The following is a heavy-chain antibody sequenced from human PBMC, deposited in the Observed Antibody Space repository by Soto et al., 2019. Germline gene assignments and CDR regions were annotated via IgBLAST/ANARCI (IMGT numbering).Heavy chain of an antibody. V-gene: IGHV4-39*01. D-gene: IGHD2-15*01. CDR1: GGSISRSSYS. J-gene: IGHJ5*02. Sequence: LSLTCTVSGGSISRSSYSWAWIRQPPGKGLEWIGTLYYSGNTYYNPSLKSRVTISVDTSKNQFSLKLSSVTAADTAVYYCATRQGGSYNWFDPWGQGTLVTVSS. CDR3: ATRQGGSYNWFDP. CDR2: LYYSGNT.